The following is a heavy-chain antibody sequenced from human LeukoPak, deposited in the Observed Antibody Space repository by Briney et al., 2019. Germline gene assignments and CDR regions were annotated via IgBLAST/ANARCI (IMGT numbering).Heavy chain of an antibody. D-gene: IGHD3-10*01. Sequence: PGGSLRLSCAASGFTFSSYGMHWVRQAPGKGLEWVAFIRFDGSNKYYADSVKGRFTISRDNSKNTLYVQMNSLRAEDTAVYYCAKDRWFGEPKYYFDYWGQGTLVAVSS. V-gene: IGHV3-30*02. CDR2: IRFDGSNK. CDR1: GFTFSSYG. CDR3: AKDRWFGEPKYYFDY. J-gene: IGHJ4*02.